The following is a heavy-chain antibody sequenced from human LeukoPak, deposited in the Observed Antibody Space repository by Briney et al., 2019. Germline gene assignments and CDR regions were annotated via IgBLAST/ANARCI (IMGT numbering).Heavy chain of an antibody. CDR3: ARETHLWFGELYPFRRDYGMDV. V-gene: IGHV3-74*01. CDR2: ISADGTTT. D-gene: IGHD3-10*01. Sequence: SGGSLRLSCADSELTFRDSWMHGVRQAPGKGLVWVSHISADGTTTTYADSVKGRFTISRDNGKNTLYLQMNSLRAEDTAVYYCARETHLWFGELYPFRRDYGMDVWGQGTTVTVSS. J-gene: IGHJ6*02. CDR1: ELTFRDSW.